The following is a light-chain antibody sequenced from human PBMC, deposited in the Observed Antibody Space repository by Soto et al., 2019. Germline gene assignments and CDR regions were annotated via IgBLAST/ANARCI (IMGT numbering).Light chain of an antibody. CDR2: AAS. V-gene: IGKV1-9*01. CDR1: QGISSY. Sequence: IQLTQSPSSLSASVGDRVTITCRASQGISSYLAWYQQKPGKAPKLLIYAASTLQSGVPSRFSGSGSGTDFTLTISSLEPEDFAVYYCQQRSNWTLTFGGGTKVDIK. J-gene: IGKJ4*01. CDR3: QQRSNWTLT.